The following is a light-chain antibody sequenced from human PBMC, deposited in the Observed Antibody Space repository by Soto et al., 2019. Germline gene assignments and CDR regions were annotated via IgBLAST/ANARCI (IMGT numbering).Light chain of an antibody. V-gene: IGKV3-20*01. CDR2: DAS. Sequence: EIVLTQSPGTLSLSPGERATLSCRASETVRNNYLAWYQQKPGQAPRLLVDDASRRATGIPDRFSGSGSGTDFTLTISRLEPEDFAVYYCQQYANSPFTFGQGTKLEIK. CDR3: QQYANSPFT. J-gene: IGKJ2*01. CDR1: ETVRNNY.